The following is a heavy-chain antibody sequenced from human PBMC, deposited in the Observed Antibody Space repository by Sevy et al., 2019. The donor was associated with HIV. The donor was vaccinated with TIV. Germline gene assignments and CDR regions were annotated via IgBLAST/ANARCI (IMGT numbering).Heavy chain of an antibody. D-gene: IGHD3-10*01. J-gene: IGHJ3*02. CDR3: ARDRSLYFYDAFDI. CDR1: GFTFSSYW. V-gene: IGHV3-74*01. Sequence: GGSLRLACAASGFTFSSYWMHWVRQAPGKGLVWVSRINSDGSSTSYADSVKGRFTISRDNAKNTLYLKMNSLRAEDTAVYYCARDRSLYFYDAFDIWGQGTMVTVSS. CDR2: INSDGSST.